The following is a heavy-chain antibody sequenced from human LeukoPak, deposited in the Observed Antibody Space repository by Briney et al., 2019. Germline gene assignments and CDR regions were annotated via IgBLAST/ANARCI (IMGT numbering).Heavy chain of an antibody. D-gene: IGHD6-6*01. CDR2: ISAYNGNT. Sequence: ASVKVSCKASGYTFTNYVITWVRQALGQGLEWMGWISAYNGNTNYAQKLQGRVTMTTDTSASTAYMELRSLRSDDTAVYYCVRASGRPYYYYGMDVWGQGTTVTVSS. V-gene: IGHV1-18*01. J-gene: IGHJ6*02. CDR1: GYTFTNYV. CDR3: VRASGRPYYYYGMDV.